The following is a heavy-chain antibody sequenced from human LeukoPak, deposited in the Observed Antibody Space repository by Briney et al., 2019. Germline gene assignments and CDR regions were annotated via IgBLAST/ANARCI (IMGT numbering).Heavy chain of an antibody. J-gene: IGHJ4*02. V-gene: IGHV3-30*18. CDR2: ISYDGSNK. Sequence: PGRSLRLSCAASGFTFSSYGMHWVRQAPGKGLEWVAVISYDGSNKYYADSVKGRFTISRDNSKNTLYLQMNSLRAEDTAVYYCAKDTVSFYIAAAGNGFDYWGQGTLVTVSS. D-gene: IGHD6-13*01. CDR3: AKDTVSFYIAAAGNGFDY. CDR1: GFTFSSYG.